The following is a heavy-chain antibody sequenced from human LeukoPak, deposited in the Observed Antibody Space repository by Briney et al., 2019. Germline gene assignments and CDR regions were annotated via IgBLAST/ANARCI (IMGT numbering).Heavy chain of an antibody. D-gene: IGHD2-2*02. CDR1: GGSISSGDYY. CDR3: AIQGYCSSTSCYTGEYYFDY. CDR2: IYYSGST. J-gene: IGHJ4*02. V-gene: IGHV4-30-4*08. Sequence: PSQTLSLTRTVSGGSISSGDYYWSWIRQPPGKGLEWIGYIYYSGSTYYNPSLKSRVTISVDTSKNQFSLKLSSVTAADTAVYYCAIQGYCSSTSCYTGEYYFDYWGQGTLVTVSS.